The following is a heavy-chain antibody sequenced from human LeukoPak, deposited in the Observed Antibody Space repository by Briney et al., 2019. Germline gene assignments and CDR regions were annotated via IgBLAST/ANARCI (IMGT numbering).Heavy chain of an antibody. J-gene: IGHJ4*02. CDR1: GGSFSGYY. CDR3: ARALLWFGESNPDY. Sequence: SETLSLTCAVYGGSFSGYYWSWIRQPPGKGLEWIGEINHSGSTNYNPSLKSRVTISVDTSKNQFSLKLSSATAADTAVYYCARALLWFGESNPDYWGQGTLVTVSS. CDR2: INHSGST. D-gene: IGHD3-10*01. V-gene: IGHV4-34*01.